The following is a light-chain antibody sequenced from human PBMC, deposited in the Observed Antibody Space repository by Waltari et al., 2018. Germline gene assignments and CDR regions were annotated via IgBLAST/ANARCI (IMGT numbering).Light chain of an antibody. CDR1: QAISSW. Sequence: SVSASVGDRVTITCRASQAISSWLAWYQQKPGKAPKLLIYAASSLQSGVPSRFSGSGFGTDFTLTISSLQPEDFATYFCQQFDTFPLTFGQGTRLEIK. CDR3: QQFDTFPLT. V-gene: IGKV1-12*01. J-gene: IGKJ5*01. CDR2: AAS.